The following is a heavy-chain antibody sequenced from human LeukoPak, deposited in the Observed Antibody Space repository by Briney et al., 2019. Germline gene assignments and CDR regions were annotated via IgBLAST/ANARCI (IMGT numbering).Heavy chain of an antibody. CDR3: ARDSVWSLYSSSHRWFDP. D-gene: IGHD6-6*01. V-gene: IGHV4-61*01. CDR1: GGSVSSGSYY. CDR2: IYYSGST. Sequence: PSETLSLTCTVSGGSVSSGSYYWRWIRQPPGKGLEWIGYIYYSGSTNYTPSLKSRVTISVYTSKNQFSLKLSSVTAADTAVYYCARDSVWSLYSSSHRWFDPWGQGTLVTVSS. J-gene: IGHJ5*02.